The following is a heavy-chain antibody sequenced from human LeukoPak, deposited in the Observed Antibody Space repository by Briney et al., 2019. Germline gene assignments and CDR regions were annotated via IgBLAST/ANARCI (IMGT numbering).Heavy chain of an antibody. J-gene: IGHJ4*02. D-gene: IGHD6-13*01. Sequence: GGSLRLSCAASGFTLSGYGMHWVRQAPGKGLEWVSSINPSSNYIYYTDSVKGRFTISRDNSKNALYPEMNSLTTEDTAVYYCATAPLYSSSWYFRGYFDDWGQGTLVTVSS. V-gene: IGHV3-21*04. CDR3: ATAPLYSSSWYFRGYFDD. CDR2: INPSSNYI. CDR1: GFTLSGYG.